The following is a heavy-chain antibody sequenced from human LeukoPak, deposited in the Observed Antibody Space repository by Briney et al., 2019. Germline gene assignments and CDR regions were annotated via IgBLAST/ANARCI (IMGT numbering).Heavy chain of an antibody. D-gene: IGHD3-22*01. CDR2: IYYSGST. Sequence: SETLSLTCTVSGGPISSYYWSWIRQPPGKGLEWIGYIYYSGSTNYNPSLKSRVTISLDTSKNQFSLKLSSVTAADAAFYYCARDDYYDSSAIFDYWGQGTLVTVSS. J-gene: IGHJ4*02. V-gene: IGHV4-59*01. CDR1: GGPISSYY. CDR3: ARDDYYDSSAIFDY.